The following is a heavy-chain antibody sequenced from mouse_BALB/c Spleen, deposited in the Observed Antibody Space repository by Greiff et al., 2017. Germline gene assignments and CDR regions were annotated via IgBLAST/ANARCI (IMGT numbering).Heavy chain of an antibody. CDR2: IDPENGNT. V-gene: IGHV14-1*02. D-gene: IGHD2-1*01. Sequence: VQLKESGAELVRPGALVKLSCKASGFNIKDYYMHWVKQRPEQGLEWIGWIDPENGNTIYDPKFQGKASITADTSSNTAYLQLSSLTSEDTAVYYCARWFGKGPWFAYWGQGTLVTVSA. CDR3: ARWFGKGPWFAY. J-gene: IGHJ3*01. CDR1: GFNIKDYY.